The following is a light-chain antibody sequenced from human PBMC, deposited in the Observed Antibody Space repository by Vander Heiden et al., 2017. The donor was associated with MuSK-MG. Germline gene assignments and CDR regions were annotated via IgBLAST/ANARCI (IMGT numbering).Light chain of an antibody. CDR2: AAS. CDR1: QGISSY. CDR3: QQLNSYPLT. Sequence: PSLPSASVGERVTITCRASQGISSYLAWYQQTPGTATKLLIDAASTLQSGAPSRFSGSGSGTESTLTISSLQPEDSATYYCQQLNSYPLTFGQGTRMEIK. V-gene: IGKV1-9*01. J-gene: IGKJ5*01.